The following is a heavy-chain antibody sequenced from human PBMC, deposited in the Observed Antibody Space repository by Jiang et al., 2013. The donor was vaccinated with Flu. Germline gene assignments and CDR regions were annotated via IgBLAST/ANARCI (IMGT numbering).Heavy chain of an antibody. CDR3: VRGIKTSYGYPFDH. Sequence: SQTLSLTCAISGDFVSSNRVTWTWIRQSPSRGLEWLGRTYFRSQWNYDYAISLGGRMTITPDTSKNQFSLQLNSVTPEDTAVYFCVRGIKTSYGYPFDHWDQGTLVTVSS. CDR1: GDFVSSNRVT. V-gene: IGHV6-1*01. D-gene: IGHD5-18*01. CDR2: TYFRSQWNY. J-gene: IGHJ4*02.